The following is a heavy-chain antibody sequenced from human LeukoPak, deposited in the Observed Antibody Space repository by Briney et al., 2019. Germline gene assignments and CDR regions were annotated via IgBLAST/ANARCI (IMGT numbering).Heavy chain of an antibody. J-gene: IGHJ5*02. CDR1: CYPFTSYG. D-gene: IGHD3-10*01. CDR2: VSAYNGNT. CDR3: ARVLTMVRGAFNWFDP. Sequence: GASVQVSFKASCYPFTSYGISWGRPAPGQGVEWMGWVSAYNGNTNYAQKLQGRVTMTTDTSTSTAYMELRSLRSDDTAVYYCARVLTMVRGAFNWFDPWGQGTLVTVSS. V-gene: IGHV1-18*01.